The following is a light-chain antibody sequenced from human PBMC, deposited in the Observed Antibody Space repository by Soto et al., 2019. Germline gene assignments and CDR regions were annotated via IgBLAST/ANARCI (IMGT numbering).Light chain of an antibody. CDR3: STWDDSLNGWV. CDR2: NDD. J-gene: IGLJ3*02. Sequence: QSVLTQPPSVSGTPGLRVNISCSGGISNIGKDTLNSYQQLPGTAPKLLMFNDDKRPSWVLDRFSGSRSGTSAAPAISGLQSDDEDVYFCSTWDDSLNGWVFGGGTKLTVL. V-gene: IGLV1-44*01. CDR1: ISNIGKDT.